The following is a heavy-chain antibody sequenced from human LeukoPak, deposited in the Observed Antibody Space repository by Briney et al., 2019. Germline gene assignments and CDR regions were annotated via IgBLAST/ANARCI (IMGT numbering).Heavy chain of an antibody. Sequence: GGSLRLSCAASGFSFSNYWMHWVRQAPGKGLVWVTRMNSDGSATYYADSVQGRFTISRDNAKNTLYLQMNSLRAEDTAMHFCAKGPNYFDSWGQGTLVTVSS. CDR1: GFSFSNYW. CDR2: MNSDGSAT. V-gene: IGHV3-74*01. J-gene: IGHJ4*02. CDR3: AKGPNYFDS.